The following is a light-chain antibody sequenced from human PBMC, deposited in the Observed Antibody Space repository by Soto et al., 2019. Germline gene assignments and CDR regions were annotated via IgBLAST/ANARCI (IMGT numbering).Light chain of an antibody. CDR1: QSVSSN. J-gene: IGKJ5*01. V-gene: IGKV3-15*01. CDR3: QQYHSWPPNVT. Sequence: EIVMTQSQATLSVTPGERATLSCRASQSVSSNLAWFQQKPGQAPRLLIYAAATRATGISARFSGSGSGTEFTLDISSLQSGDIAIYYCQQYHSWPPNVTFGQGTRL. CDR2: AAA.